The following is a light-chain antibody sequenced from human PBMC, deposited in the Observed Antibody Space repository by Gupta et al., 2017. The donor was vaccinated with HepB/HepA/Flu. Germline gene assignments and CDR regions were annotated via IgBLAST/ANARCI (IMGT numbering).Light chain of an antibody. CDR1: QSISSY. CDR3: QQSYSTPWT. V-gene: IGKV1-39*01. CDR2: AAS. Sequence: DIQMTQSQSSMSASVGDRVTITCRASQSISSYLNWYQQKPGKAPKLLIYAASSLQSGVPSRFSGSGSGTDFTLTISILQPEDFATYYCQQSYSTPWTFGQGTKVEIK. J-gene: IGKJ1*01.